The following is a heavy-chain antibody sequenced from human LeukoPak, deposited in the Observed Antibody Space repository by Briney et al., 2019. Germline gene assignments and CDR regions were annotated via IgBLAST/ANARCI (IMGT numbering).Heavy chain of an antibody. V-gene: IGHV1-18*01. Sequence: EASVKVSCKASGYTFTSYGISWVRQAPGQGLEWMGWISAYNGNTNYAQKLQGRVTMTTDTSTSTAYMELRSLRSDDTAVYYCASLYCSSTSCYLPYWGQGTLVTVSS. CDR1: GYTFTSYG. CDR3: ASLYCSSTSCYLPY. D-gene: IGHD2-2*01. CDR2: ISAYNGNT. J-gene: IGHJ4*02.